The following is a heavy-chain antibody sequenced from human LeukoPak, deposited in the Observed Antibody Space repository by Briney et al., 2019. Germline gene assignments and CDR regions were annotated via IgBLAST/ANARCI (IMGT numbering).Heavy chain of an antibody. CDR2: ISYDGSNK. Sequence: GGSLRLSCAASGSTFSSYGMHWVRQAPGKGLEWVAVISYDGSNKYYADSVKGRFTISRDNSKNTLYLQMNSLRAVDTAVYYCAKLCSTSCYGSGSLIDYWGQGTLVTVSS. D-gene: IGHD2-2*01. V-gene: IGHV3-30*18. CDR1: GSTFSSYG. CDR3: AKLCSTSCYGSGSLIDY. J-gene: IGHJ4*02.